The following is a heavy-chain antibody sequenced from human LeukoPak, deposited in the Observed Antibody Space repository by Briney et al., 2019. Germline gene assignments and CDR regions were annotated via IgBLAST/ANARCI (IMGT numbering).Heavy chain of an antibody. CDR1: GGSISSYY. V-gene: IGHV4-59*01. CDR3: ARATLKAGNDAFDI. J-gene: IGHJ3*02. CDR2: IYYSGST. Sequence: SETLSLTCTLSGGSISSYYWSWIRQPPGKGLEWIGYIYYSGSTNYNPSLKSRVTISVDTSKNQFSLKLSSVTAADTAVYYCARATLKAGNDAFDIWGQGTMVTVSS. D-gene: IGHD5-12*01.